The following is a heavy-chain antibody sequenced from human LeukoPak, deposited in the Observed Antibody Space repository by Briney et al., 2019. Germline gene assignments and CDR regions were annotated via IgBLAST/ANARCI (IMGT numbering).Heavy chain of an antibody. V-gene: IGHV3-48*03. CDR3: ARAPTYSGYVRPYYFGY. Sequence: GGSLRLSCAASGFTFCSYEMNWVRQAPGKGLEWVSYISSSSAIYYADSVKGRFTISRDNAKNSLYLQMNSLRAEDTAVYYCARAPTYSGYVRPYYFGYWGQGTLVTVSS. D-gene: IGHD5-12*01. CDR2: ISSSSAI. J-gene: IGHJ4*02. CDR1: GFTFCSYE.